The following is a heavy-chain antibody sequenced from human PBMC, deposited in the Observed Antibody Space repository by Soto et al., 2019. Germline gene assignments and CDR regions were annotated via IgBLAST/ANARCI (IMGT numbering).Heavy chain of an antibody. Sequence: GGSLRLSCAASGFTFSSYAMSWVRQAPGKGLEWVSAISGSGGSTYYADSVKGRFTISRDNSKNTLYLQMNSLRAEDTAVYYCAKGGSIQPMVWYYYYMDVWGKGTTVTVSS. V-gene: IGHV3-23*01. D-gene: IGHD3-10*01. J-gene: IGHJ6*03. CDR3: AKGGSIQPMVWYYYYMDV. CDR2: ISGSGGST. CDR1: GFTFSSYA.